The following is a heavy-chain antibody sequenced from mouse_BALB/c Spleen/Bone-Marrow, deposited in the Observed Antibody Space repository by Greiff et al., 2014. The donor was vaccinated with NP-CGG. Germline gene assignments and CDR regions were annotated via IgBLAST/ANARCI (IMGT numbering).Heavy chain of an antibody. Sequence: VQLQQSGAELVKPGASVKLSCKASGYTFSNYYMYWVKQRPGQGLEWIGESNPSNGGSNFNEKFKSKATLTVDKSSSTAYMQLSSLTSEDSAVYYCTRSNYGYWYFDVGGAGTTVTVSS. CDR1: GYTFSNYY. J-gene: IGHJ1*01. V-gene: IGHV1S81*02. D-gene: IGHD1-1*01. CDR3: TRSNYGYWYFDV. CDR2: SNPSNGGS.